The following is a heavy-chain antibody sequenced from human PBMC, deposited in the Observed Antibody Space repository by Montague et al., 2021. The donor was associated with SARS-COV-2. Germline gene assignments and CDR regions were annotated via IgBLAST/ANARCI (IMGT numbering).Heavy chain of an antibody. CDR2: IYYTGST. CDR1: GGSISTYY. CDR3: ARFTTSGFDY. Sequence: SETLSLTCTVSGGSISTYYWSWIRQPPGEGLEWIGYIYYTGSTNSWPHLNSRISMSVDTFRNELSLKLSSVTAADTALYYCARFTTSGFDYWGQGILVTVSS. V-gene: IGHV4-59*01. J-gene: IGHJ4*02. D-gene: IGHD2-2*01.